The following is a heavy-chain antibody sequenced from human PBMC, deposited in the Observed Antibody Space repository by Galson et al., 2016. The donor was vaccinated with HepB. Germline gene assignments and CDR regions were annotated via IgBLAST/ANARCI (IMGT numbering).Heavy chain of an antibody. CDR3: ARFSGRAAAGTEYYFDY. Sequence: SLRLSCAASGFTVSSNYMSWVRQAPGKGLEWVPVIYSGGSTYYADSVKGRFTISRDNSKNTLYLQMNSLRAEDTAVYYCARFSGRAAAGTEYYFDYWGQGTLVTVSS. J-gene: IGHJ4*02. D-gene: IGHD3-10*01. V-gene: IGHV3-53*01. CDR1: GFTVSSNY. CDR2: IYSGGST.